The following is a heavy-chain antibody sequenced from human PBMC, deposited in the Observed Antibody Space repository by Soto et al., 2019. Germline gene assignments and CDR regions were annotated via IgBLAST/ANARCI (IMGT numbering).Heavy chain of an antibody. J-gene: IGHJ6*02. Sequence: EVQLVESGGGLVEPGGSLRLSCAASGFTFTDHSINWVRQAPGKGLEWVSYISSSSTYIYYADSAKGRFTISRDNAKNSVYRQMNSLRAEDTAVYYCARYRGIVPAGIFDYYYGMDVWGQGTTVTVSS. V-gene: IGHV3-21*02. D-gene: IGHD2-2*01. CDR1: GFTFTDHS. CDR2: ISSSSTYI. CDR3: ARYRGIVPAGIFDYYYGMDV.